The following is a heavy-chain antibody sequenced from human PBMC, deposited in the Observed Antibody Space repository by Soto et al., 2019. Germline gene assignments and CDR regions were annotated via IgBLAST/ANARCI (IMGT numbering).Heavy chain of an antibody. J-gene: IGHJ3*02. CDR3: AHPRGYGVFDAVDI. CDR2: ISKTGVST. D-gene: IGHD4-17*01. V-gene: IGHV3-23*01. CDR1: VFTFSTYA. Sequence: GSLRLSCAASVFTFSTYAMNWVRQAPGKGLEWVSAISKTGVSTYYAESVRGRFTISRDNSINTLYLQMSGLRTEDTAVYYCAHPRGYGVFDAVDIWGQGTMVTVSS.